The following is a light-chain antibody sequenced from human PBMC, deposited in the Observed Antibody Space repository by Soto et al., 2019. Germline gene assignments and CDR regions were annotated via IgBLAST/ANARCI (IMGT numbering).Light chain of an antibody. CDR3: SSYTSSGTLV. Sequence: QSALTQPASVSGSPGQSITISCTGTSSDVGGYNYVSWYQQHPGKAPKLVIYEVTNRPSGVSNRFSASKSGNTASLTISGLRAEDESDYYCSSYTSSGTLVFGGGTKLTVL. V-gene: IGLV2-14*01. CDR1: SSDVGGYNY. J-gene: IGLJ3*02. CDR2: EVT.